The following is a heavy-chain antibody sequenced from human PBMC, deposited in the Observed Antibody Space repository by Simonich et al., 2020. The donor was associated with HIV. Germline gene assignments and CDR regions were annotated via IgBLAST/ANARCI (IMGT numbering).Heavy chain of an antibody. V-gene: IGHV4-38-2*01. CDR1: GYSITSGYY. J-gene: IGHJ4*02. CDR2: IYHSGST. D-gene: IGHD3-22*01. CDR3: ARQTSVGPTMIVPYYFDY. Sequence: QVQLQESGPGLVKPSETLSLTCAVSGYSITSGYYWGWIRQPPGKGLEWIGSIYHSGSTDYNPSIKSRVTVFVDTSKNQFARKLSSVTAADTAVYYCARQTSVGPTMIVPYYFDYWGQGTLVTVSS.